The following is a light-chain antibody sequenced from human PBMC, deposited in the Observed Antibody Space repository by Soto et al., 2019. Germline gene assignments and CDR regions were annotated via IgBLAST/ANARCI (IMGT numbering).Light chain of an antibody. J-gene: IGKJ2*01. CDR3: QQSYTIPYT. CDR2: AAS. V-gene: IGKV1-39*01. Sequence: DIQMTQSPSSLSASVGDRVTVTCRASQSIGTYVNWYQQKPGTAPKLLIYAASRLQSGVPSKFSGSGSGTHFTLTISSLQHEDFVTYYCQQSYTIPYTFGQETRLEI. CDR1: QSIGTY.